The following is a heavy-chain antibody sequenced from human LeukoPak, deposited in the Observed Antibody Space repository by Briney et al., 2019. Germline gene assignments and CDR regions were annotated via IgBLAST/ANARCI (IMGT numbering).Heavy chain of an antibody. CDR1: GFTFSSYA. Sequence: GGSLRLSCAASGFTFSSYAMSWVRQAPGKGLEWVSAISGSGGSTYYADSVKGRFTISRDNSKNTLYLQMNSLRAEVTAVYYCANDPIAAAGLGFDYWGQGALVTVSS. J-gene: IGHJ4*02. CDR2: ISGSGGST. V-gene: IGHV3-23*01. D-gene: IGHD6-13*01. CDR3: ANDPIAAAGLGFDY.